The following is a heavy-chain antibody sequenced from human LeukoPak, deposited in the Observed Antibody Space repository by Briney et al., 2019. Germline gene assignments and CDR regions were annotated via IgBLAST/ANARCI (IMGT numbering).Heavy chain of an antibody. V-gene: IGHV3-43*02. CDR2: IGGNGGST. CDR3: AKYTVFGNYFDY. D-gene: IGHD3-16*01. Sequence: GGSLRLSCAASGFTFDDYAMHWVRQAPGKGLEWVSLIGGNGGSTYYADPVKGRFTISRDNSKNSLYLQMNSLRTEDTALYYCAKYTVFGNYFDYWGQGTLVTVSS. CDR1: GFTFDDYA. J-gene: IGHJ4*02.